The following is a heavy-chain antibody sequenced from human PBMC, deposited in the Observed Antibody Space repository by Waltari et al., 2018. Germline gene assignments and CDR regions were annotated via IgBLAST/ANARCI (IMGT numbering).Heavy chain of an antibody. J-gene: IGHJ3*02. CDR2: FEPEYGET. D-gene: IGHD6-19*01. V-gene: IGHV1-24*01. Sequence: QVQLVQSGAEVKKPGASVKVSCKVSGYTLTELSMHWVRQAPGKGLEWMGGFEPEYGETLNGRKCPGRVTMTEDTSTNTASMELSSLRAEDTAVYYCASSSGWYGGAFDIWGQGTMVTVSS. CDR1: GYTLTELS. CDR3: ASSSGWYGGAFDI.